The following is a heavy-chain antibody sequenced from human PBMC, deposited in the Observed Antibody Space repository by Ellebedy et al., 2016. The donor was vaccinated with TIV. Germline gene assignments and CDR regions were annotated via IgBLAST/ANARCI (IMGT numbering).Heavy chain of an antibody. CDR2: IDPSSGTT. J-gene: IGHJ4*02. CDR3: ATLPPRAFYFDH. D-gene: IGHD3-10*01. CDR1: GYTFTGYF. Sequence: ASVKVSCKASGYTFTGYFMHWVRQAPGQGLEWMGWIDPSSGTTDYAQKFQGRVTMTRDTSITTAYMELSRLTSDDTAVYYCATLPPRAFYFDHWGQGALVTVSS. V-gene: IGHV1-2*02.